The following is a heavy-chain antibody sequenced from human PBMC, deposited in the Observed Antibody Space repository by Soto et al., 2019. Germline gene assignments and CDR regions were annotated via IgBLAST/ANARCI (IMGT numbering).Heavy chain of an antibody. CDR3: AKDHMWGGDSTSYYFES. Sequence: DVQLVESGGGLVQPGRSLRLSCAASGFTFDDYAMHWVRQAPGKGLEWVSGISWNSGSIGYADSEKGRFTTSRDNGKSSLYLHLSSLRADDTALYYCAKDHMWGGDSTSYYFESWGQGTLVTVSS. D-gene: IGHD6-6*01. CDR1: GFTFDDYA. V-gene: IGHV3-9*01. CDR2: ISWNSGSI. J-gene: IGHJ4*02.